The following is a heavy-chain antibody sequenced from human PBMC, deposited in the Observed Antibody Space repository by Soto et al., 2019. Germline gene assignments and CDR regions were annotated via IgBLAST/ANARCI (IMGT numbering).Heavy chain of an antibody. J-gene: IGHJ5*02. Sequence: QVQLQESGPGLVKPSQTLSLTCSVSGASVTTHDYYWAWIRQHPGKGLEWIGYAYYAGPTYYNPSLKIRAAISVETSSNRFSLNLTSVTAADTAVYYCARAALYNRGHCWFDPWGQGTLVTVSS. CDR1: GASVTTHDYY. CDR2: AYYAGPT. CDR3: ARAALYNRGHCWFDP. D-gene: IGHD1-1*01. V-gene: IGHV4-31*03.